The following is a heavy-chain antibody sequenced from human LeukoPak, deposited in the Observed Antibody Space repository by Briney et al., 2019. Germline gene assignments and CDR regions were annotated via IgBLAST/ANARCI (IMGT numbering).Heavy chain of an antibody. Sequence: GGSLRLSCAASGLTVSNNYMKWVRPAPGKGLEWLSAINSGGSSTYYADSVKGRFTISRDNSKNTLYLQMNGLRADDTAVYYCAKGYMTTVTWDYWGQGALVTVSS. D-gene: IGHD4-17*01. V-gene: IGHV3-23*01. CDR1: GLTVSNNY. CDR2: INSGGSST. CDR3: AKGYMTTVTWDY. J-gene: IGHJ4*02.